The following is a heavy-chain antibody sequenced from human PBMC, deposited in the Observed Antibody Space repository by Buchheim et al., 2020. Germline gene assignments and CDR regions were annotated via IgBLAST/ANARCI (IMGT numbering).Heavy chain of an antibody. J-gene: IGHJ5*02. V-gene: IGHV4-34*01. CDR3: ARGLRVATIFVGWFDP. CDR1: GGSFSGYY. Sequence: QVQLQQWGAGLLKPSETLSLTCAVYGGSFSGYYWSWIRQPPGKGLEWIGEINHSGSTNYNPSLKSRVTILVETSKNQFSLKLSSVTAADTAVYYCARGLRVATIFVGWFDPWGQGTL. CDR2: INHSGST. D-gene: IGHD5-12*01.